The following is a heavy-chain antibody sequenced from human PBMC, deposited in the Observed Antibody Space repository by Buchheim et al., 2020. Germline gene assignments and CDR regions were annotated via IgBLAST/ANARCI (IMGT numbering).Heavy chain of an antibody. CDR3: AQNWNLDY. V-gene: IGHV3-23*01. J-gene: IGHJ4*02. D-gene: IGHD1-1*01. CDR2: LRHSGGGT. CDR1: GFTFSIYA. Sequence: EVQLLESGGGLVQPGGSLRLSCAASGFTFSIYAMSWVRQAPGKGLEWVSSLRHSGGGTYYADSVKGRFTISRDNYKDTLYLQMNTLGAEDTAVYYCAQNWNLDYWGQGTL.